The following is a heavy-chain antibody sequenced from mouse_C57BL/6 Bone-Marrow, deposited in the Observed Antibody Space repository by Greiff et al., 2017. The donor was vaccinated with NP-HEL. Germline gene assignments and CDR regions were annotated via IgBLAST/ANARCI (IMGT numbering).Heavy chain of an antibody. J-gene: IGHJ2*01. D-gene: IGHD1-1*01. CDR2: INPNNGGT. Sequence: EVKLQQSGPELVKPGASVKISCKASGYTFTDYYMNWVKQSHGKSLEWIGDINPNNGGTSYNQKFKGKATLTVDKSSSTAYMELRSLTSEDSAVYYCAHYYYGSKGDYFDYWGQGTTLTVSS. CDR1: GYTFTDYY. V-gene: IGHV1-26*01. CDR3: AHYYYGSKGDYFDY.